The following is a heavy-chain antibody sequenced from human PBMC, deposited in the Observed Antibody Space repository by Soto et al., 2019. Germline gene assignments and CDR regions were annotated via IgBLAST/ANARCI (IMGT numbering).Heavy chain of an antibody. CDR2: ISYDGSNK. CDR3: ASLGSGLALYHAFDI. D-gene: IGHD3-3*01. V-gene: IGHV3-30-3*01. Sequence: ESGGGVVQPGRSLRLSCAASGFTFSSYAMHWVRQAPGKGLEWVAVISYDGSNKYYADSVKGRFTISRDNSKNTLYLQMNSLRAEDTAVYYCASLGSGLALYHAFDIWGQGTMVTVSS. J-gene: IGHJ3*02. CDR1: GFTFSSYA.